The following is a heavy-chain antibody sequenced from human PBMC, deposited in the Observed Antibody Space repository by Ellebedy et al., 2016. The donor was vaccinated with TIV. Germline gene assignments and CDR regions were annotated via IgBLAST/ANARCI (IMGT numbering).Heavy chain of an antibody. CDR3: ASRLYYYDSSGYPPT. CDR2: IIPTVGTA. CDR1: GGTFSNYV. J-gene: IGHJ5*02. V-gene: IGHV1-69*13. Sequence: SVKVSCXASGGTFSNYVIYWVRQAPGQGLEWMGGIIPTVGTANYAQKFQGRVTITADGSTSTAYMELSSLRSEDTAVYYCASRLYYYDSSGYPPTWGQGTQVTVSS. D-gene: IGHD3-22*01.